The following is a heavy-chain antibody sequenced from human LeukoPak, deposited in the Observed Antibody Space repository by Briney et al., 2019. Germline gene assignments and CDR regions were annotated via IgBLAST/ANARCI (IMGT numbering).Heavy chain of an antibody. Sequence: PGGSLRLSCAASGFTFDDYAMHWVRQAPGKGLEWVSLISWDGGSTYYADSGKGRFTISRDNSKNSLYLQMNSLRAEDTALYYCAKGGYYDSSGYEFDYWGQGTLVTVSS. D-gene: IGHD3-22*01. J-gene: IGHJ4*02. CDR3: AKGGYYDSSGYEFDY. CDR2: ISWDGGST. CDR1: GFTFDDYA. V-gene: IGHV3-43D*03.